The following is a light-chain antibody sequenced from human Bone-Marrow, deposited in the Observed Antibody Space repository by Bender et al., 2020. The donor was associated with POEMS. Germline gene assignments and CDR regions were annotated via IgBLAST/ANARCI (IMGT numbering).Light chain of an antibody. CDR2: DVT. V-gene: IGLV2-14*02. CDR3: HVWDTDSDHLV. CDR1: SSDVGSYNL. Sequence: QSALTQPASVSGSPGQSITISCTGTSSDVGSYNLVSWYQQYPGTAPKLMIYDVTRRPSGVPDRFSGSKSGNTATLTISRVEAGDEADYYCHVWDTDSDHLVFGGGTKLTVL. J-gene: IGLJ2*01.